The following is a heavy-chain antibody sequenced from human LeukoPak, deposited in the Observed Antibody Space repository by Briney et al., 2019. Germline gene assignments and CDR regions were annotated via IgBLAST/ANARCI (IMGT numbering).Heavy chain of an antibody. CDR2: IYSGGST. Sequence: SGGSLRLSCAASGFTVRSKDMSWVRQAPGKGLEWVSVIYSGGSTYYADSVKGRFTISRDNSKNTLYLQMDSLRAEDTAVYCCARESPMVRGVMDVWGQGTTVTVSS. CDR3: ARESPMVRGVMDV. CDR1: GFTVRSKD. V-gene: IGHV3-66*01. J-gene: IGHJ6*02. D-gene: IGHD3-10*01.